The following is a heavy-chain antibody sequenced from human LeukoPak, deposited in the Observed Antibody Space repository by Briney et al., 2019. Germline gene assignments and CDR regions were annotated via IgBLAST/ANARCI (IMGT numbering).Heavy chain of an antibody. V-gene: IGHV1-46*01. D-gene: IGHD1-26*01. CDR1: GYTFTSYY. CDR2: INPSGGST. Sequence: GASVKVSCKASGYTFTSYYMHWVRQAPGQGLEWMGIINPSGGSTSYAQKFQGRVTMTRDTSTSIVYMELSSLRSEDTAVYYCARTVGATLALDYWGQGTLVTVSS. J-gene: IGHJ4*02. CDR3: ARTVGATLALDY.